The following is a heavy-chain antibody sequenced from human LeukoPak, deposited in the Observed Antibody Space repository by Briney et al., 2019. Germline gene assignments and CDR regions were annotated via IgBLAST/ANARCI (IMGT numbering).Heavy chain of an antibody. CDR3: AKDYGGGCYYFDY. V-gene: IGHV3-9*03. D-gene: IGHD2-8*01. CDR2: ISWNSGTR. J-gene: IGHJ4*02. CDR1: GFTFDDYA. Sequence: GRSLRLSCAASGFTFDDYAMHWVRQAPGKGLEWVSGISWNSGTRGYADSVKGRFTISRDNAKNSLYLQMNSLRAEDMALYYCAKDYGGGCYYFDYWGRGPLVTVSS.